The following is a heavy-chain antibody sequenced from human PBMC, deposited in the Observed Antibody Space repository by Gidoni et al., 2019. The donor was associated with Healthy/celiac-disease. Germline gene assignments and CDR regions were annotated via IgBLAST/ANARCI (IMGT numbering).Heavy chain of an antibody. D-gene: IGHD4-17*01. CDR2: IIPILGIA. CDR3: ARDSPDYADAFDI. J-gene: IGHJ3*02. Sequence: QVQLVQSGAEVKKPGSSVKVSCKASGGTFRSYTIRWVRQAPGQGLEWMGRIIPILGIANYAQKFQGRVTITADKSTSTAYMELSSLRSEDTAVYYCARDSPDYADAFDIWGQGTMVTVSS. V-gene: IGHV1-69*08. CDR1: GGTFRSYT.